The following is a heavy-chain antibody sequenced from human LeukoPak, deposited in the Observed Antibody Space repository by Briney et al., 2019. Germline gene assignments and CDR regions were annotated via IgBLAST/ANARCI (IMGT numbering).Heavy chain of an antibody. CDR3: TTVSKGYDILTGYAS. CDR1: GFTFSNAW. J-gene: IGHJ4*02. CDR2: IKSKTDGGTT. D-gene: IGHD3-9*01. V-gene: IGHV3-15*01. Sequence: GGSLRLSCAASGFTFSNAWMSWVRQAPGKGLEWVGRIKSKTDGGTTDYAAPVKGRFTISRDDSKNTLYLQMNSLKTEDTAVYYCTTVSKGYDILTGYASWGQGTLVTVSS.